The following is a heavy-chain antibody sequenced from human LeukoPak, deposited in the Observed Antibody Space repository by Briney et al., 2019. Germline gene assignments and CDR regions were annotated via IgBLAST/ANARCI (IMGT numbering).Heavy chain of an antibody. CDR1: GGSFSGYY. Sequence: SETLSLTCAVYGGSFSGYYWSWIRQPPGKGLEWIGEINHSGSTNYNPSLKSRVTMSVDTSKNQFSLKLSSVTAADTAVYYCARHPNTIFGVVISYYFDYWGQGTLVTVSS. J-gene: IGHJ4*02. CDR2: INHSGST. CDR3: ARHPNTIFGVVISYYFDY. D-gene: IGHD3-3*01. V-gene: IGHV4-34*01.